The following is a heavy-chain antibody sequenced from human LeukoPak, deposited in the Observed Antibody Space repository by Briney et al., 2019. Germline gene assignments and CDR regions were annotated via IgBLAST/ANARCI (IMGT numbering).Heavy chain of an antibody. V-gene: IGHV3-30-3*01. CDR2: ISYDGSNK. CDR3: ASVSDYGVA. Sequence: PGGSLRLSCAASGFTFSSYAMHWVRQAPGKGLEWVAVISYDGSNKYYADSVKGRFTISRDNSKNTLYLQMNSLRAEDTAVYYCASVSDYGVAWGQGTLVTVSS. J-gene: IGHJ5*02. CDR1: GFTFSSYA. D-gene: IGHD4-17*01.